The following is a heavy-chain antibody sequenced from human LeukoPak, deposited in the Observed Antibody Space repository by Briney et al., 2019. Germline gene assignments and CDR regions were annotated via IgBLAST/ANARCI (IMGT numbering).Heavy chain of an antibody. CDR2: ISHSGST. D-gene: IGHD1-26*01. J-gene: IGHJ5*02. CDR1: GYSISRGYY. CDR3: ARPPGSGIYYVDA. V-gene: IGHV4-38-2*02. Sequence: SETLPLTCTVSGYSISRGYYWGWIRQPPGKGLEWIGTISHSGSTYYNPSLKSRVIISLDTSKNQFSLTLSSVTAADTAVYYCARPPGSGIYYVDAWGQGILVTVSS.